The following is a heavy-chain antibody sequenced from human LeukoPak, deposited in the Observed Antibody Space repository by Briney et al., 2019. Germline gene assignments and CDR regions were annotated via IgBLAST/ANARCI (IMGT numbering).Heavy chain of an antibody. CDR2: IYTSGST. V-gene: IGHV4-39*07. J-gene: IGHJ6*04. CDR1: GGSISSSSYY. D-gene: IGHD6-13*01. CDR3: AREDQQQLVPMGLMDV. Sequence: SETLSLTCTVSGGSISSSSYYWGWIRQPPGKGLEWIGRIYTSGSTNYNPSLKSRVTMSVDTSKNQFSLKLSSVTAADTAVYYCAREDQQQLVPMGLMDVWGKGTTVTISS.